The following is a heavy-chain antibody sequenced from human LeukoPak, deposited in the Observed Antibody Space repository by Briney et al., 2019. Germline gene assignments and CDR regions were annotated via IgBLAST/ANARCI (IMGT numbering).Heavy chain of an antibody. D-gene: IGHD1-26*01. V-gene: IGHV3-49*04. CDR1: GLTFDDYV. Sequence: GGSLRLSCTASGLTFDDYVMSWVRQAPGKGLEWVGFIRSKTYGGTTEYAASVKGRFTISRDDSKSSAYLQMDSLKTEDTAVYYCSGSYSTSNYWGQGTLVTVSS. J-gene: IGHJ4*02. CDR3: SGSYSTSNY. CDR2: IRSKTYGGTT.